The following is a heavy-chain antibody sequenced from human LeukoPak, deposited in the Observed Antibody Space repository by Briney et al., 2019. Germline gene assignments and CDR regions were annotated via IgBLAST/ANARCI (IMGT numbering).Heavy chain of an antibody. Sequence: PSETLSLTCTVSGGSISSVSYYWSWIRQPAGKGLEWVGRIYNSGTANYNPSFKSRVTISLDTSKNQFSLRLSSVTAADTAVYYCARVVNWNYVLAWGRGTLVTVSS. CDR2: IYNSGTA. D-gene: IGHD1-7*01. CDR1: GGSISSVSYY. V-gene: IGHV4-61*02. CDR3: ARVVNWNYVLA. J-gene: IGHJ4*02.